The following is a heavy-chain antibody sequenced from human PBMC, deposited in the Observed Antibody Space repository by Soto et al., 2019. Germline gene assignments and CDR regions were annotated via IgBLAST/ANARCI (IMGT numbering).Heavy chain of an antibody. V-gene: IGHV4-34*01. CDR3: ARGSGNYYYYGLDV. Sequence: TSETLSLTCAVYGGSFSGYYWSWIRQPPGKGLEWIGEINHSGSTNYNPSLRSRVTISVDTSKKQFSLKLSSVTAADTAVYYCARGSGNYYYYGLDVWGQGTTVTVSS. CDR1: GGSFSGYY. CDR2: INHSGST. J-gene: IGHJ6*02. D-gene: IGHD1-26*01.